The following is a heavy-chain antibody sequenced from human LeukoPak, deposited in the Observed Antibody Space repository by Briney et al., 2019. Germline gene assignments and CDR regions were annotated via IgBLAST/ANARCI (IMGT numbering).Heavy chain of an antibody. V-gene: IGHV3-53*01. J-gene: IGHJ4*02. D-gene: IGHD2/OR15-2a*01. Sequence: SGGSLRLSCAASGFSVGDKYMSWVRQAPGKGLEWVSLIYSAGDTFYSDSVRGRFTVSRDNSKNTLYLQMNSLRAEDTAFYYCARDSHSFPNFFDLWGQGTLVTVSS. CDR2: IYSAGDT. CDR3: ARDSHSFPNFFDL. CDR1: GFSVGDKY.